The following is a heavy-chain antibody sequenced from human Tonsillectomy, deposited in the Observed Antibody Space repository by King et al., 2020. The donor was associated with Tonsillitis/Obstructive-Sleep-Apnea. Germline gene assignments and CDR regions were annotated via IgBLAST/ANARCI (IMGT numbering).Heavy chain of an antibody. V-gene: IGHV4-59*08. CDR2: IYYSGST. J-gene: IGHJ3*01. CDR3: ARLGGAAFDF. Sequence: VQLQESGPGLVKPSETLSLTCSVSGASISSYYWSWIRQPPGKGLEWFGYIYYSGSTNYNPSLKSRVTISLDTSKNQFSLKLSAVTAADTAVYYCARLGGAAFDFWGQGAMLTVSS. CDR1: GASISSYY. D-gene: IGHD3-16*01.